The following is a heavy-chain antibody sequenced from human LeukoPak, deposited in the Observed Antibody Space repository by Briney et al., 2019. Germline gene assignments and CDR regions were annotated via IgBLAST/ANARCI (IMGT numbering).Heavy chain of an antibody. Sequence: PGGSLRLSCAASGFTFSSYAMSWARQAPGKGLEWFSAISGSGGSTYYADSVKGRFTISRDNSKNTLYLQMNSLRAEDTAVYYCAKSPPVVVIADAFDIWAKGQWSPSLQ. CDR1: GFTFSSYA. J-gene: IGHJ3*02. V-gene: IGHV3-23*01. CDR2: ISGSGGST. D-gene: IGHD2-21*01. CDR3: AKSPPVVVIADAFDI.